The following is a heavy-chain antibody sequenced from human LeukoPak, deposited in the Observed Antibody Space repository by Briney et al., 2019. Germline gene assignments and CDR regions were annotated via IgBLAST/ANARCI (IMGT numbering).Heavy chain of an antibody. D-gene: IGHD7-27*01. Sequence: PGRSLRLSCAASGFTFSSYAMHWVHQAPGKGLEWVAVISYDGSNKYYADSVKGRFTISRDNSKNTLYLQMNSLRAEDTAVYYCARGDGSGSITGDFYYYYYMDVWGKGTTVTVSS. CDR2: ISYDGSNK. V-gene: IGHV3-30*01. J-gene: IGHJ6*03. CDR1: GFTFSSYA. CDR3: ARGDGSGSITGDFYYYYYMDV.